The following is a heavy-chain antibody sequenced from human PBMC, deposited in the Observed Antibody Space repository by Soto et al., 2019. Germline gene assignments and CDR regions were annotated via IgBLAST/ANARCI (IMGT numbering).Heavy chain of an antibody. D-gene: IGHD3-10*01. CDR3: VRDYYGPGPY. CDR1: GFSLSGYW. J-gene: IGHJ4*01. CDR2: LNEDGTTT. Sequence: DVQVVESGGALVQPGGSLRLSCVVSGFSLSGYWMSWVRQAPGKGLEWVANLNEDGTTTYYVDSVKGRFTISRDNAKNSLYLAMNSLRVEDTAVYYCVRDYYGPGPYWGQGTLVTVSS. V-gene: IGHV3-7*04.